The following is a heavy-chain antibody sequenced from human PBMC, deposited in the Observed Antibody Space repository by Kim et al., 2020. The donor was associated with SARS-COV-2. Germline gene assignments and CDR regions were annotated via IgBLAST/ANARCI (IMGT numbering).Heavy chain of an antibody. Sequence: GGSLRLSCAASGFTFSRYAMHWVRQAPGKGLEWVALISYDGNKQYYADSVKGRFTISRDNAKNTIYLQMNSLRAEDTAVYYCARVYGDYDLGVSGVYYYGMDVWGQGTTVSVSS. D-gene: IGHD4-17*01. J-gene: IGHJ6*02. CDR1: GFTFSRYA. CDR2: ISYDGNKQ. CDR3: ARVYGDYDLGVSGVYYYGMDV. V-gene: IGHV3-30*04.